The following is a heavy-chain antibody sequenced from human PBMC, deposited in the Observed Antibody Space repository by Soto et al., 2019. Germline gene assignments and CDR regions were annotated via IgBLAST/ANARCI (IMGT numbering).Heavy chain of an antibody. J-gene: IGHJ4*02. CDR3: ARDPLGYCSGGSCYSVRYDSSGYPAY. CDR2: IKPSGGST. D-gene: IGHD2-15*01. CDR1: GYTFPRYY. Sequence: AAVKVSCKASGYTFPRYYMHWVRQDPRQGLEGMGIIKPSGGSTSYAQKFQGRVTMTRDTSTSTVYMELSSLRSEGTAVYYCARDPLGYCSGGSCYSVRYDSSGYPAYWGQGTLVTVSS. V-gene: IGHV1-46*01.